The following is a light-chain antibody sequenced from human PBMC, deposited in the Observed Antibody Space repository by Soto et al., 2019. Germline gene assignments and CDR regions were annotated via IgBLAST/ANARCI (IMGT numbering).Light chain of an antibody. J-gene: IGKJ1*01. CDR2: GAS. CDR1: QSVSSSY. Sequence: EIVLTQSPGTLSLTQGGRATLSCRASQSVSSSYLAWYQQQPGQAPRLLIYGASSRATGIPDRFSGSGSGTDFTLTISRLEPEDFAVYYCQQYSSSRTFGQGTKVDI. V-gene: IGKV3-20*01. CDR3: QQYSSSRT.